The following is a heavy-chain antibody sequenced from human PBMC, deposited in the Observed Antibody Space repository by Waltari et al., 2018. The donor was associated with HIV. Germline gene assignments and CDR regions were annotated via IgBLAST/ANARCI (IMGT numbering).Heavy chain of an antibody. CDR2: INGSGGST. CDR1: GFNFDDYG. CDR3: ARDYGSGSYYNY. V-gene: IGHV3-20*04. Sequence: EVQLVESGGGVVRPGGSLRLSCAASGFNFDDYGMSWVRHAPGKGVEWVSGINGSGGSTGYADSVKGRFTISRDNAKNSLYLQMNSRGAEDTALYYCARDYGSGSYYNYWGQGTLVTVSS. D-gene: IGHD3-10*01. J-gene: IGHJ4*02.